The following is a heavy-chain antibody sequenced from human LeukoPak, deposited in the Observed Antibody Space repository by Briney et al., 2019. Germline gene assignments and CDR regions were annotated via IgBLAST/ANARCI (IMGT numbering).Heavy chain of an antibody. CDR3: ARLRGITMVRGVIIPNYFDY. Sequence: GESLKISCKGSGYSFTSYWIGWVRQMPGKGLEWMGIIYPGDSDTRYSPSFQGQVTISADKSISTAYLQWSSLKASDTAMYYCARLRGITMVRGVIIPNYFDYWGQGTLVTVSS. V-gene: IGHV5-51*01. CDR2: IYPGDSDT. J-gene: IGHJ4*02. CDR1: GYSFTSYW. D-gene: IGHD3-10*01.